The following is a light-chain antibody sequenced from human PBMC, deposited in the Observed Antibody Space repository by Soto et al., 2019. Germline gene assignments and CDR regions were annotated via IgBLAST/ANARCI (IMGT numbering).Light chain of an antibody. CDR3: HQNDRSPRT. CDR2: GAS. J-gene: IGKJ1*01. CDR1: QSVSSSN. V-gene: IGKV3-20*01. Sequence: EIVLTQSPGTLSLSPGERATLSCRASQSVSSSNLAWYQQKPGQAPRLLMYGASSRASGIPDRFSGSGSGTDFTLTISRLEPEDSAVYYCHQNDRSPRTFGQGTKVEIK.